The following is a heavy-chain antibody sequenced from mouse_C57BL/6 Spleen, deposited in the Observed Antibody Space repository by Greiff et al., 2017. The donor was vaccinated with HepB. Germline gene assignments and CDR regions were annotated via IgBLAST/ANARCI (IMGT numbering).Heavy chain of an antibody. CDR3: ARPLYYGNSLYYAMDY. D-gene: IGHD2-1*01. CDR2: ISNGGGST. Sequence: DVQLQESGGGLVQPGGSLKLSCAASGFTFSDYYMYWVRQTPEKRLEWVAYISNGGGSTYYPDTVKGRFTISRDNAKNTLYLQMSRLTSEDTAMYYCARPLYYGNSLYYAMDYWGQGTSVTVSS. V-gene: IGHV5-12*01. CDR1: GFTFSDYY. J-gene: IGHJ4*01.